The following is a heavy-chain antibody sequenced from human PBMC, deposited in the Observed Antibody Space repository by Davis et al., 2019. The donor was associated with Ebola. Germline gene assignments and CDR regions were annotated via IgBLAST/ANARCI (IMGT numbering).Heavy chain of an antibody. D-gene: IGHD2-15*01. V-gene: IGHV1-3*01. CDR2: INAGNGNT. J-gene: IGHJ6*02. CDR1: GYTFTSYA. Sequence: ASVKVSCKASGYTFTSYAMHWVRQAPGQRLEWMGWINAGNGNTKYSQKFQGRVTITRDTSASTAYMELSSLRSEDTAVYYCARGYCSGGSCYGYYYYYGMDVWAKGPRSPSP. CDR3: ARGYCSGGSCYGYYYYYGMDV.